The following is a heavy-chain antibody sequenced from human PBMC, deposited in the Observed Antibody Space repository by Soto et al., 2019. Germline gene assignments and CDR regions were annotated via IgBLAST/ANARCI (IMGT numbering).Heavy chain of an antibody. D-gene: IGHD2-2*01. CDR2: IYHSGST. CDR3: AKGPAIVLVPAAMNYYDGMDV. J-gene: IGHJ6*02. V-gene: IGHV4-30-2*01. CDR1: GGSISSGGYS. Sequence: SETLSLTCAVYGGSISSGGYSWSWIRQPPGKGLEWIGYIYHSGSTNYNPSLKSRVTISVDTSKNQFSLMLSSVTAADTAVYYFAKGPAIVLVPAAMNYYDGMDVWGQGTTVTVSS.